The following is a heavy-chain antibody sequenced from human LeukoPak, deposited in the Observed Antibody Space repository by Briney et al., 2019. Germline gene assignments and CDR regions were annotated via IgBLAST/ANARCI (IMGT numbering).Heavy chain of an antibody. CDR3: ARERYRYCSGGSCYLPGY. V-gene: IGHV1-69*05. D-gene: IGHD2-15*01. CDR1: GGTFTSYT. J-gene: IGHJ4*02. Sequence: SVKVSCKASGGTFTSYTISWVRQAPGQGLEWMGRIIPIFGTANYAQKFQGRVTITTDESTSTAYMELSSLRSEDTAVYYCARERYRYCSGGSCYLPGYWGQGTLVTVSS. CDR2: IIPIFGTA.